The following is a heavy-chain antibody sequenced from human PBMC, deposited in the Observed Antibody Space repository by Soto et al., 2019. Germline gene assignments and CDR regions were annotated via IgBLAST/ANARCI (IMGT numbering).Heavy chain of an antibody. D-gene: IGHD6-19*01. CDR1: GFSFVNYA. Sequence: GGSLRLSCAASGFSFVNYAMNWVRQAPGKGLEWVSGLSGSGTSTYYADPVKGRFTISRDNSRDTLFLQMNSLTADDTAVYYCAKATTNGGWFNPFDSWGQGALVTVSS. J-gene: IGHJ4*02. CDR3: AKATTNGGWFNPFDS. V-gene: IGHV3-23*01. CDR2: LSGSGTST.